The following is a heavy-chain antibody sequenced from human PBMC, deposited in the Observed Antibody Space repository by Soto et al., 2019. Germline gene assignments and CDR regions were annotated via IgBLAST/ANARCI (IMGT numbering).Heavy chain of an antibody. V-gene: IGHV3-21*01. CDR3: ARQFYRPYSSSSFLDY. Sequence: GGSLRLSCAASGFTFSSYSMNWVRQAPGKGLEWVSSISSSSSYIYYADSVKGRFTISRDNAKNSLYLQMNSLRAEDTAVYYCARQFYRPYSSSSFLDYWGQGTLVTVSS. CDR2: ISSSSSYI. CDR1: GFTFSSYS. J-gene: IGHJ4*02. D-gene: IGHD6-6*01.